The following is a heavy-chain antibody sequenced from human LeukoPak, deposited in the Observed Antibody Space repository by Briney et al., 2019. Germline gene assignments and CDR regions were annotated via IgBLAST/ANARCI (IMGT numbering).Heavy chain of an antibody. CDR2: IYTSGST. V-gene: IGHV4-61*02. D-gene: IGHD5-24*01. Sequence: SQTLSLTCTVSGGSISSGSYYWSWIRQPAGKGLEWIGRIYTSGSTNYNPSLKSRVTISVDTSKNQFSLKLSSVTAADTAVYYCARDSAEMATTYYYYYYMGVWGKGTTVTVSS. CDR1: GGSISSGSYY. CDR3: ARDSAEMATTYYYYYYMGV. J-gene: IGHJ6*03.